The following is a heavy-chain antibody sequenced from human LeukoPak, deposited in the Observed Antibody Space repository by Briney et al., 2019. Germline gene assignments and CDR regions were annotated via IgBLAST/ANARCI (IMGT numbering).Heavy chain of an antibody. CDR2: IIPIFGTA. CDR3: ASGGDYYGSSGYYYFY. CDR1: GGTFSSYA. Sequence: SVKVSCKASGGTFSSYAISWVRQAPGQGLEWMGGIIPIFGTANYAQKFQGRVTITADESTSTAYMELSSLRSEDTTVYYCASGGDYYGSSGYYYFYWGQGTLVTVSS. J-gene: IGHJ4*02. D-gene: IGHD3-22*01. V-gene: IGHV1-69*13.